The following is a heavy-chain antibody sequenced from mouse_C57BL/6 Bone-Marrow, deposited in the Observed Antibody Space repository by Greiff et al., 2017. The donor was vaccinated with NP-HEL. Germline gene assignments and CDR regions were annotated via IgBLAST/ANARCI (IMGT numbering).Heavy chain of an antibody. CDR3: ARSSGSSYGAMDY. CDR1: GYTFTSYW. V-gene: IGHV1-64*01. J-gene: IGHJ4*01. D-gene: IGHD1-1*01. Sequence: QVQLQQPGAELVKPGASVKLSCKASGYTFTSYWMHWVKQRPGQGLEWIGMIHPNSGSTNYNEKFKSKATLTVDKSSSTAYMQLSSLTSEDSAVYYCARSSGSSYGAMDYWGQGTSVTVSS. CDR2: IHPNSGST.